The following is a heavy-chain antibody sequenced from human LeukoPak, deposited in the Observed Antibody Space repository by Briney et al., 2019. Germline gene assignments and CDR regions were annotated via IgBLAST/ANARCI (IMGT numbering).Heavy chain of an antibody. CDR1: GDSISSNNW. CDR2: IYHSGST. J-gene: IGHJ4*02. D-gene: IGHD1-14*01. V-gene: IGHV4-4*02. Sequence: PSETLSLTCAVSGDSISSNNWWSWVRQPPGKGLEWIGEIYHSGSTNYNPSLKSRVTISVDTSKNQFSLKLSSVTAADTAVYYCARPPNRLIRLFDYWGQGTLVTVSS. CDR3: ARPPNRLIRLFDY.